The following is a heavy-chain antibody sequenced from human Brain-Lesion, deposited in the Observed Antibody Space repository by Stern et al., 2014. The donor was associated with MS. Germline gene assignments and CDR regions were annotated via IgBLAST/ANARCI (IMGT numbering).Heavy chain of an antibody. CDR1: GYTFTGYY. CDR3: ATYYYDSTGYNDF. J-gene: IGHJ4*02. V-gene: IGHV1-2*04. D-gene: IGHD3-22*01. CDR2: FNPKSGGT. Sequence: VQLEESGAEVKKPGASVKVSCKASGYTFTGYYMHWVRQAPGQGLEWMGWFNPKSGGTHYAPKFTGWVTMTRDTSINTAYMELSRLRSDDTAVYYCATYYYDSTGYNDFWGQGTLVTVSS.